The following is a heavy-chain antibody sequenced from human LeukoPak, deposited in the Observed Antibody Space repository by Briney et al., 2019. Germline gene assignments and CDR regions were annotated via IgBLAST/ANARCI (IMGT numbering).Heavy chain of an antibody. Sequence: SETLSLTCAVYGVSFSGYYWSWIRQPPGKGLEWIGEINHSGSTNYNPSLKSRVTISVDTPKNQFSLKLSSVTAADMAVYYCARVPVLRFLEWLTPPQYYYYMDVWGKGTTVTVSS. V-gene: IGHV4-34*01. CDR3: ARVPVLRFLEWLTPPQYYYYMDV. CDR2: INHSGST. D-gene: IGHD3-3*01. J-gene: IGHJ6*03. CDR1: GVSFSGYY.